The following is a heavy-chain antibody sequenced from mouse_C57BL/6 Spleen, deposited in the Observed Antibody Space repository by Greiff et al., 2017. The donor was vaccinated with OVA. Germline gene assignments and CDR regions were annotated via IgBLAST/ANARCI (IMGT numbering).Heavy chain of an antibody. J-gene: IGHJ4*01. CDR2: IDPSDSYT. D-gene: IGHD6-1*01. CDR3: ARSTGRDYAMDY. CDR1: GYTFTSYW. Sequence: VQLQQPGAELVKPGASVKLSCKASGYTFTSYWMQWVKQRPGQGLEWIGEIDPSDSYTNYNQKFKGKATLTVDTSSSTAYMQLSSLTSEDSAVYDCARSTGRDYAMDYWGQGTSVTVSS. V-gene: IGHV1-50*01.